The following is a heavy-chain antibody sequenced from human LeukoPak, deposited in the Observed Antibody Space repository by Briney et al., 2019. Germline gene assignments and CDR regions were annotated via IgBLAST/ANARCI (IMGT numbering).Heavy chain of an antibody. CDR3: AREKYDNGGNSIDY. V-gene: IGHV4-59*11. D-gene: IGHD3-22*01. J-gene: IGHJ4*02. CDR1: GGSISSHY. Sequence: SETLSLTCTVSGGSISSHYWSWIRQPPGKGLEWIGYVHYSGSTNYNPSLTSRVTISVDTSKNQFSLKLSSVTAADTAVYYCAREKYDNGGNSIDYWGQGTLVTVSS. CDR2: VHYSGST.